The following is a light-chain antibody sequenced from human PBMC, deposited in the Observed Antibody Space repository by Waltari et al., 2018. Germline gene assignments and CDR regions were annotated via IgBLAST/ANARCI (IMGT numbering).Light chain of an antibody. CDR3: SSYTTSISYV. V-gene: IGLV2-14*03. Sequence: GTSSDIGVYNHVSWYQQHPGKAPKLMIYDVTNRPSGVSDRFSGSKSDYTASLTISGLQAEDEADYYCSSYTTSISYVFGTGTRVTVL. J-gene: IGLJ1*01. CDR2: DVT. CDR1: SSDIGVYNH.